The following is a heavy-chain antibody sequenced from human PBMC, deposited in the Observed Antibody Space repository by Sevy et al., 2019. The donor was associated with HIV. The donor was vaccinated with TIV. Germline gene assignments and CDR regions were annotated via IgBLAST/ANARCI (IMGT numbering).Heavy chain of an antibody. CDR2: ISYDGSNK. J-gene: IGHJ6*02. CDR3: AKDRFRLDGDYVNPYYYGMDV. V-gene: IGHV3-30*18. D-gene: IGHD4-17*01. CDR1: GFTFSSYG. Sequence: GGSLRLSCAASGFTFSSYGMHWVRQAPGNGLEWVAVISYDGSNKYYADSVKGRFTISRDNSKNTLYLQMNSLRAEDTAVYYCAKDRFRLDGDYVNPYYYGMDVSGQGTSVTVSS.